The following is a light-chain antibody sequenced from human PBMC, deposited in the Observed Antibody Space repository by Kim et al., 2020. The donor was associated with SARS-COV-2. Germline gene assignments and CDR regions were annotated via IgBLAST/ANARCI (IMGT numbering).Light chain of an antibody. CDR3: QQYGNSPHT. Sequence: EIVLTQSPGTLSLSPGERATLSCRASQSVSSSYLAWYQQKPGQAPRLLIYGASSRATGVPDRFSGSGSGTDFTRTITRLEPEDFAVYYCQQYGNSPHTFGQGTKVEI. V-gene: IGKV3-20*01. CDR1: QSVSSSY. J-gene: IGKJ1*01. CDR2: GAS.